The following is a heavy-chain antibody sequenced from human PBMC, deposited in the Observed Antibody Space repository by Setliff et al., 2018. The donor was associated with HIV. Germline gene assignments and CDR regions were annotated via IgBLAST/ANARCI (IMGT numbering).Heavy chain of an antibody. J-gene: IGHJ4*01. CDR3: ARGSAPNIVVAASLDI. V-gene: IGHV1-18*01. CDR2: ISTYSGKT. CDR1: GSNFITFG. Sequence: GASVQVSCQASGSNFITFGINWVRQAPGQGLEWMGRISTYSGKTDYAEKFQGRLTMTMDTSTRTVFMELRSLTLDDTSVYYCARGSAPNIVVAASLDIWGQGTLVTV. D-gene: IGHD6-19*01.